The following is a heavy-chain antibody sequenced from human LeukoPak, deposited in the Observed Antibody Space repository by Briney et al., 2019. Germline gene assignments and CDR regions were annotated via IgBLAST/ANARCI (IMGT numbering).Heavy chain of an antibody. CDR2: ISDSSSFI. J-gene: IGHJ4*02. V-gene: IGHV3-21*01. CDR1: GFTFSSYS. CDR3: VLRGAVAAADF. Sequence: PGGSLRLSCAASGFTFSSYSMTWVRQAPGKGLEWVSSISDSSSFIYYADSVRGRFTISRDNAKNSLYLQMNSLRAEDTAVYYCVLRGAVAAADFWGQGTLVTVSS. D-gene: IGHD6-19*01.